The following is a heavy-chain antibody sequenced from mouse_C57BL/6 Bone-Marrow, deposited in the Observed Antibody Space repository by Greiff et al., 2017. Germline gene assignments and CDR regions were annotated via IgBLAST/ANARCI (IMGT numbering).Heavy chain of an antibody. Sequence: VQLVESGAELARPGASVKLSCKASGYTFTSYGISWVKQRTGQGLEWIGEIYPRSGNTYYNEKFKGKATLTADKSSSTAYMELRSLTSEDSAVYFCARFTTVVARATLWGQGTSVTVSS. D-gene: IGHD1-1*01. CDR3: ARFTTVVARATL. CDR2: IYPRSGNT. J-gene: IGHJ4*01. CDR1: GYTFTSYG. V-gene: IGHV1-81*01.